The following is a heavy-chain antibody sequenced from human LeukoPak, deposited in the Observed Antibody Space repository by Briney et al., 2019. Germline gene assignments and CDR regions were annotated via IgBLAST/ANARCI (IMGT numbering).Heavy chain of an antibody. CDR1: GGTFSSYA. CDR2: IIPIFGTA. Sequence: SVKVSCKASGGTFSSYAISWVRQAPGQGLEWMGGIIPIFGTANYAQKFQGRVTITADESTSTAYMELSSLRSEDTAVYYCARGTYDYVWGSYRPYFDYWGQGTLVTASS. D-gene: IGHD3-16*02. CDR3: ARGTYDYVWGSYRPYFDY. J-gene: IGHJ4*02. V-gene: IGHV1-69*01.